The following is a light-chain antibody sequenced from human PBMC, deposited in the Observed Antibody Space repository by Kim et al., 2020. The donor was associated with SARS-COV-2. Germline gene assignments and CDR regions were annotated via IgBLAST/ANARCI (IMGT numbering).Light chain of an antibody. CDR3: QAWDSGVT. Sequence: SVSPRQTATIPGSVNQLGDKYVCWYQQKPAQSPVLVIYQDNKRPSGIPERFSGSNSGNAATLTISGTQVMDEAVYYCQAWDSGVTFGGGTQLTVL. J-gene: IGLJ2*01. CDR1: QLGDKY. V-gene: IGLV3-1*01. CDR2: QDN.